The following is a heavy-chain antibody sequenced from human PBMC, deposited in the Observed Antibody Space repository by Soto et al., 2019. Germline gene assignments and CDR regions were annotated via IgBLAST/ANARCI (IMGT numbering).Heavy chain of an antibody. CDR2: IYYTGST. D-gene: IGHD3-3*01. CDR3: ARDQYYFRSGSYHYPMAV. CDR1: GGLVSRESHY. J-gene: IGHJ6*02. Sequence: SENLSLTYTVSGGLVSRESHYWSWIRQTPRKGLEWIGYIYYTGSTNYNPSLKGRVTMSVDTSRDQVSLRLRSVTRADTAVYYCARDQYYFRSGSYHYPMAVCGQRSTVILSS. V-gene: IGHV4-61*01.